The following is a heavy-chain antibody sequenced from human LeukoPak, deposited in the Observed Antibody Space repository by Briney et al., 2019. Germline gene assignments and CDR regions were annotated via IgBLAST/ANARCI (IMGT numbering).Heavy chain of an antibody. V-gene: IGHV1-2*02. J-gene: IGHJ4*02. Sequence: ASVKVSCKASGYTFTGYYMHWVRQAPGQGLEWMGWINPNSGGINYAQKFQGRVTMTRDTSISAAYMELSRLRSDDTAVYYCARDVDIVVVPAAIGYWGQGTLVTVSS. CDR1: GYTFTGYY. CDR3: ARDVDIVVVPAAIGY. D-gene: IGHD2-2*03. CDR2: INPNSGGI.